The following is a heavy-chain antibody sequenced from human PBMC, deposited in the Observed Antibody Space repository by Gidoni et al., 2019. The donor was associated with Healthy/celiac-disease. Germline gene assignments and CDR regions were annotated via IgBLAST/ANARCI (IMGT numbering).Heavy chain of an antibody. V-gene: IGHV4-34*01. J-gene: IGHJ6*02. CDR2: SNHSGST. Sequence: GLEWIGESNHSGSTNYNPSLKSRVTISVDTSKNQFSLKLSSVTAADTAVYYCARGLRQQWLVLGYYYGIDVWGQGTTVTVSS. D-gene: IGHD6-19*01. CDR3: ARGLRQQWLVLGYYYGIDV.